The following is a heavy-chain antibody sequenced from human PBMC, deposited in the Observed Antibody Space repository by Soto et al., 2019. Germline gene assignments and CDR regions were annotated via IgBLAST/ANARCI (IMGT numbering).Heavy chain of an antibody. CDR1: GFTFSNAW. D-gene: IGHD2-8*01. CDR2: IKSKTDGGTT. V-gene: IGHV3-15*01. Sequence: GGSLRLSCAASGFTFSNAWMSWVRQAPGKGLEWVGRIKSKTDGGTTDYAAPVKGRFTISRDDSKNTLYLQMNSLKTEDTAVYYCTTAFEWWGVYFDYWGQGTLVTVSS. CDR3: TTAFEWWGVYFDY. J-gene: IGHJ4*02.